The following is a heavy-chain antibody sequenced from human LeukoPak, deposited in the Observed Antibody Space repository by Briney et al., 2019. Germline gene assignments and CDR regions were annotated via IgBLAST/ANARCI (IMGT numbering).Heavy chain of an antibody. D-gene: IGHD2-8*01. V-gene: IGHV1-18*01. CDR1: GYTFTNYH. Sequence: ASVKVSCRASGYTFTNYHISWVRQAPGQGLEWMGWISTNNGNTNYAQNLQGRVTMTKDTSTSTAYMELRSLRSDDTAVYYCALISYCTSVTCYFLDYWGQGTLVSVSS. CDR2: ISTNNGNT. CDR3: ALISYCTSVTCYFLDY. J-gene: IGHJ4*02.